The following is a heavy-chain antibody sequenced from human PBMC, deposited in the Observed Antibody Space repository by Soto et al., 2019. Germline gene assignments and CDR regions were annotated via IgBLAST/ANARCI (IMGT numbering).Heavy chain of an antibody. CDR3: ARQASGYYYGWFDP. D-gene: IGHD3-22*01. Sequence: QLLLQESGPGLVKPSETLSLTCTVSGGSILDSTYYLAWIRQSPGKGLEWIGTIFYSGGTFYTPSRKSRVTVSVVTSNTQFSPKLSAVTAADSAVYYCARQASGYYYGWFDPWGQGTLVTVSS. V-gene: IGHV4-39*01. J-gene: IGHJ5*02. CDR1: GGSILDSTYY. CDR2: IFYSGGT.